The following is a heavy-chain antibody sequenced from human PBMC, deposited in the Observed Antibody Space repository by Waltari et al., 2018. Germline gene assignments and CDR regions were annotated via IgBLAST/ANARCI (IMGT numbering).Heavy chain of an antibody. Sequence: QVRLTQSGSDVKEPGASVKVSCMASGYNFRDYGISWVRQAPGQGLEWMGWIYVYNENTRFAEKFEDRVTLTTDKVTETVYMDLTDLRPDDTAVYYCARVVTGVHEVNDNWGQGTLVIVS. D-gene: IGHD3-16*02. CDR3: ARVVTGVHEVNDN. J-gene: IGHJ4*02. V-gene: IGHV1-18*01. CDR1: GYNFRDYG. CDR2: IYVYNENT.